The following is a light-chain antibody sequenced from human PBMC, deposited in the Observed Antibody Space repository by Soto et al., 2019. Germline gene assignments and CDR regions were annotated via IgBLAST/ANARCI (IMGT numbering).Light chain of an antibody. Sequence: QSVLTQPPSVSGSPGQSITVSCTGTSSDIGASNFVSWYQHLPGRAPKVIIFEATNRPSGVSDRFSGSKAGITASLTISGLQADDEGDYFCISYKTDDTFVFGTGTKLTVL. CDR3: ISYKTDDTFV. V-gene: IGLV2-14*01. CDR2: EAT. CDR1: SSDIGASNF. J-gene: IGLJ1*01.